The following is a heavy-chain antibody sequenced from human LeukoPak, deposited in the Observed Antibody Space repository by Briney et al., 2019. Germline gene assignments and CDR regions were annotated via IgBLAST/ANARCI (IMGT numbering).Heavy chain of an antibody. CDR2: INPSGGST. Sequence: ASVKVSCKASGYTFTNYYMHWVRQAPGQGLDWMGFINPSGGSTRYAQNFQGRVTMTRDTSTSTIYMELGSLRSEDTAVYYCARDPRGNSVYVFDYWGQGTLVTVSS. CDR3: ARDPRGNSVYVFDY. CDR1: GYTFTNYY. J-gene: IGHJ4*02. V-gene: IGHV1-46*01. D-gene: IGHD5/OR15-5a*01.